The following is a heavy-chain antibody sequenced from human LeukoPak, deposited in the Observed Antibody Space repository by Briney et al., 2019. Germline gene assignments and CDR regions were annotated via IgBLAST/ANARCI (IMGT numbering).Heavy chain of an antibody. CDR1: GYTFTSYD. D-gene: IGHD2-2*01. V-gene: IGHV1-8*01. J-gene: IGHJ5*02. Sequence: ASVKVSCKASGYTFTSYDINWVRQATGQGLEWMGWMNPNSGNTGYAQKFQGRVTMTRNTSISTAYMELSSLRSEDTAVYYCARAQPPAKDCSSTSCYARRENWLNPWGQGTLVTVSS. CDR2: MNPNSGNT. CDR3: ARAQPPAKDCSSTSCYARRENWLNP.